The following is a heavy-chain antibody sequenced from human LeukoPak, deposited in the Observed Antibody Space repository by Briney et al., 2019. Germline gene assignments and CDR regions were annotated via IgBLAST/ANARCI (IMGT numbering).Heavy chain of an antibody. D-gene: IGHD3-10*01. CDR2: IYHSGST. Sequence: KASETLSLTCAVSGGSISSGGYSWSWIRQPPGKGLEWIGYIYHSGSTYYNPSLKSRVTISVDRSKNQFSLKLSSVTAADTAVYYCASGYYLYSFDYWGRGTLVTVSS. CDR3: ASGYYLYSFDY. J-gene: IGHJ4*02. CDR1: GGSISSGGYS. V-gene: IGHV4-30-2*01.